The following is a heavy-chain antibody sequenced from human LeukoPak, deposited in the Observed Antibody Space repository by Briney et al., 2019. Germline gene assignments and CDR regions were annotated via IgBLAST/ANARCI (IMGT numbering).Heavy chain of an antibody. D-gene: IGHD3-16*02. CDR1: GGSISSYY. Sequence: SETLSLTCTVSGGSISSYYWSWIRQPPGKGLEWIGYIYYTGITNYNPSLESRVTISVDTSKNQFSLKLNSETAADTAVYYCTRHDAVPVIGHGMGVWGQGTTVTVSS. J-gene: IGHJ6*02. CDR3: TRHDAVPVIGHGMGV. CDR2: IYYTGIT. V-gene: IGHV4-59*08.